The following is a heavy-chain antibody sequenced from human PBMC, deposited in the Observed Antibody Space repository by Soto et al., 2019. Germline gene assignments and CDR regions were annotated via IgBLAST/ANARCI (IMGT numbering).Heavy chain of an antibody. CDR3: ARQIYDSDTGPNFQYYFDS. Sequence: GESLKISCKGSGYSFAGYWITWVRQKPGKGLEWMGRIDPSDSQTYYSPSFRGHVTISTTKSITTVFLQWSSLRASDTAMYYCARQIYDSDTGPNFQYYFDSWGQGTPVTVSS. J-gene: IGHJ4*02. CDR2: IDPSDSQT. V-gene: IGHV5-10-1*01. CDR1: GYSFAGYW. D-gene: IGHD3-22*01.